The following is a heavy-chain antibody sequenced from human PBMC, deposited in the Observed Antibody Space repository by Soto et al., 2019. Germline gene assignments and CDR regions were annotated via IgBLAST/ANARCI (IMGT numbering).Heavy chain of an antibody. Sequence: QVQLVESGGGVVQSGGSLRLSCLASGFDFSSHGMYWVRQAPGRGLEWVALISYEGSHKFYVDSLKGRFTISRDNSKHTLYLHMSSLRPENTALYYSAKDFELPDGDYYHYGMDVWSQGTTVSVSS. D-gene: IGHD1-7*01. J-gene: IGHJ6*02. CDR3: AKDFELPDGDYYHYGMDV. V-gene: IGHV3-30*18. CDR1: GFDFSSHG. CDR2: ISYEGSHK.